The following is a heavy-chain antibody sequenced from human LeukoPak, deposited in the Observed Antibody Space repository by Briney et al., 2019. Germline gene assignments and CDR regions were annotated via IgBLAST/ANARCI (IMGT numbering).Heavy chain of an antibody. Sequence: ASVKVSCKASGYTFTSYGISWVRQAPGQGLEWMGRINPNSGGTNYAQKFQGRVTMTRDTSISTAYMELSRLRSDDTAVYYCASGLSYFDYWGQGTLVTVSS. CDR1: GYTFTSYG. V-gene: IGHV1-2*06. CDR3: ASGLSYFDY. J-gene: IGHJ4*02. CDR2: INPNSGGT. D-gene: IGHD3/OR15-3a*01.